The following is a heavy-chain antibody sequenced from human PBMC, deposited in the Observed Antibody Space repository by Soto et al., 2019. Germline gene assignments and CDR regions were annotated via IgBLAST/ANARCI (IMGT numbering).Heavy chain of an antibody. D-gene: IGHD2-15*01. Sequence: GWSLRLACAAAGFIFINYEIHWVRQAPGKGLEWVAVIWHDGSNKYYADSVKGRFTVSRDNSKNTLYLQMNSLRAEDTAVYYCAREGGGTCLDSWGQGTLVTVSS. J-gene: IGHJ4*02. CDR3: AREGGGTCLDS. V-gene: IGHV3-33*01. CDR1: GFIFINYE. CDR2: IWHDGSNK.